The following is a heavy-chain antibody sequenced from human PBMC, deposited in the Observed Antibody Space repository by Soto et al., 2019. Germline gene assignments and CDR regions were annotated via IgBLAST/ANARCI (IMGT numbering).Heavy chain of an antibody. D-gene: IGHD6-13*01. CDR3: AKEGRYSSSRGYFDY. Sequence: EVQLLESGGGLVQPGGSLRLSCAASGFTFSSYGMSWVRQAPGKGLEWVSGISGSGGSTYYADSVKGRFTISRDNPKNTLYLQMNSLRAEDTAVYCCAKEGRYSSSRGYFDYWGQGTLVTVSS. CDR2: ISGSGGST. V-gene: IGHV3-23*01. CDR1: GFTFSSYG. J-gene: IGHJ4*02.